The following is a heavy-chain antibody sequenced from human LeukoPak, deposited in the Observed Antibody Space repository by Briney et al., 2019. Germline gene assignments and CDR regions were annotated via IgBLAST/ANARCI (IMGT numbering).Heavy chain of an antibody. J-gene: IGHJ6*02. CDR2: INHSGST. D-gene: IGHD2-2*01. CDR3: ARARIVVVPAANVYYYYGMDV. V-gene: IGHV4-34*01. CDR1: GGSFSGYY. Sequence: SETLSLTYAVYGGSFSGYYWSWIRQPPGKGLEWIGEINHSGSTNYNPSLKSRVTISVDTSKNQFSLKLSSVTAADTAVYYCARARIVVVPAANVYYYYGMDVWGQGTTVTVSS.